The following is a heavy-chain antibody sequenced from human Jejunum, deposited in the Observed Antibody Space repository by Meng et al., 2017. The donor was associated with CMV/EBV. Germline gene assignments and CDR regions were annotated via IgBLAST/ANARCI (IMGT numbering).Heavy chain of an antibody. Sequence: YTFIDYYMHWVRPAPGQGLEWMGWINPNTGDTNYAQKFQGRVTMTRDMSINTVYMELTRLRSDDTAVYYCAKDGGSYLDYYFDYWGQGTLVTVSS. V-gene: IGHV1-2*02. D-gene: IGHD1-26*01. CDR1: YTFIDYY. CDR2: INPNTGDT. J-gene: IGHJ4*02. CDR3: AKDGGSYLDYYFDY.